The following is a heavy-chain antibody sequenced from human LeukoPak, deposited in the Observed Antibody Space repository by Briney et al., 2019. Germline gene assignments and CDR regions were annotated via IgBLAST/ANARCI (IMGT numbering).Heavy chain of an antibody. J-gene: IGHJ5*02. CDR1: GGSIGGYY. CDR2: IYYTGST. CDR3: VRSKSGTYGWFDP. D-gene: IGHD4-17*01. Sequence: SETLSLTCTVSGGSIGGYYWSWIRQPPGKGLEWIGYIYYTGSTNYNPSLKSRVIISVDTSKNQFSLKVSSVTAADTAVYYCVRSKSGTYGWFDPWDQGTLVTVSS. V-gene: IGHV4-59*01.